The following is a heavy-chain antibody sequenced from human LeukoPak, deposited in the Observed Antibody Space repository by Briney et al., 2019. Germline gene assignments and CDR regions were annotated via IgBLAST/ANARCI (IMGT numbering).Heavy chain of an antibody. Sequence: GESLKISCKGSGYSFTSYWIGWVRQMPVKGLEWMGIIYPGDSDTRYSPSFQGQVTISADKSISTAYLQWSSLKASDTAMYYCARLGSYDYVWGSYVYWGQGTLVTVSS. CDR2: IYPGDSDT. D-gene: IGHD3-16*01. V-gene: IGHV5-51*01. J-gene: IGHJ4*02. CDR1: GYSFTSYW. CDR3: ARLGSYDYVWGSYVY.